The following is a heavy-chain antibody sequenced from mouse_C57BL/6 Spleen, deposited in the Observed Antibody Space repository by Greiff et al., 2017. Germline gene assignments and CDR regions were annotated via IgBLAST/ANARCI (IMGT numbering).Heavy chain of an antibody. D-gene: IGHD1-1*01. CDR1: GYTFTDYN. Sequence: EVQLQQSGPELVKPGASVKMSCKASGYTFTDYNMHWVKQSHGKSLEWIGYINPNNGGTSYNQKFKGKATLTVNKSSSTAYMELRSLTSEDSAVYYCAREDYYSSSYVGYYFDYWGQGTTLTVSS. V-gene: IGHV1-22*01. CDR3: AREDYYSSSYVGYYFDY. CDR2: INPNNGGT. J-gene: IGHJ2*01.